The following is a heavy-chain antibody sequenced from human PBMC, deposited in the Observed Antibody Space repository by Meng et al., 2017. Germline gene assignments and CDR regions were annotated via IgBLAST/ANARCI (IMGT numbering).Heavy chain of an antibody. J-gene: IGHJ4*02. Sequence: VQLVESGGGVVQPGRSLRLSCSASGFTFSSDAMHGVRQAPGKGLEWVAVISYDGSNKYYADSVKGRFTISRDNSKNTLYLQMNSLRPEDTAVYYCLDEAPRSDYWGQGSLVTVSS. V-gene: IGHV3-30*07. CDR3: LDEAPRSDY. D-gene: IGHD1-1*01. CDR1: GFTFSSDA. CDR2: ISYDGSNK.